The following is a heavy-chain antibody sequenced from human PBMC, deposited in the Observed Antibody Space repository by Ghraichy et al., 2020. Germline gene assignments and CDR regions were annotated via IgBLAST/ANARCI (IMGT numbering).Heavy chain of an antibody. CDR2: IIPIFGTA. CDR3: ARGGWGVVVPAASDGYYMDV. V-gene: IGHV1-69*13. D-gene: IGHD2-2*01. CDR1: GGTFSSYA. Sequence: SVKVSCKASGGTFSSYAISWVRQAPGQGLEWMGGIIPIFGTANYAQKFQGRVTITADESTSTAYMELSSLRSEDTAVYYCARGGWGVVVPAASDGYYMDVWGKGTTVTVSS. J-gene: IGHJ6*03.